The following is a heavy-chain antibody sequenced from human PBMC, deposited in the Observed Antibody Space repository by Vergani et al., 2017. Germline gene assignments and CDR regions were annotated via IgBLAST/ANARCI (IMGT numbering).Heavy chain of an antibody. CDR1: GFIFSDYY. J-gene: IGHJ5*02. CDR2: ISDGGETK. V-gene: IGHV3-11*01. D-gene: IGHD1/OR15-1a*01. Sequence: QVQLVASGGGLVRPGGSLRLSCAASGFIFSDYYMTWIRQTTGKGLEWLAHISDGGETKMYAESLKGRFTVSRDNTKNLLILQMKTLKVDDTATYYCGRKQSPASLMDKPIDIWGQGTLVTVSS. CDR3: GRKQSPASLMDKPIDI.